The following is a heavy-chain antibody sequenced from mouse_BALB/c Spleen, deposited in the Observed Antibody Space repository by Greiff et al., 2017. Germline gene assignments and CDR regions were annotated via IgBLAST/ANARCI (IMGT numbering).Heavy chain of an antibody. D-gene: IGHD1-1*01. CDR2: ISSGGSYT. Sequence: EVQLVESGGGLVKPGGSLKLSCAASGFTFSSYTMSWVRQTPEKRLEWVATISSGGSYTYYPDSVKGRFTISRDNAKNTLYLQMSSLKSEDTAMYYCTRDSTVVATDAMDYWGQGTSVTVSS. V-gene: IGHV5-6-4*01. CDR3: TRDSTVVATDAMDY. CDR1: GFTFSSYT. J-gene: IGHJ4*01.